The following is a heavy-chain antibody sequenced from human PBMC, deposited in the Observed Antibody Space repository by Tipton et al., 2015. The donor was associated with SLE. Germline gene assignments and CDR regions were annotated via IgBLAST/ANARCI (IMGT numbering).Heavy chain of an antibody. CDR1: GFTFINFA. CDR3: TRGEGSTGDDGLLDD. Sequence: SLRLSCAASGFTFINFAMNWVRQAPGKGLEWVSAISGGGGSTYSADSVKGRFTISRDNFNNTLYLQMNSLRAEDTAVYYCTRGEGSTGDDGLLDDWGQGTVVTVSS. D-gene: IGHD3-10*01. CDR2: ISGGGGST. V-gene: IGHV3-23*01. J-gene: IGHJ4*02.